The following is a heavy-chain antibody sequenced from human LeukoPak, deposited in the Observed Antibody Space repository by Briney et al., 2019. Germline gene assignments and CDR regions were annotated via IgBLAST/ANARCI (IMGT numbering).Heavy chain of an antibody. V-gene: IGHV3-30*02. CDR3: AKDSRGLAPRPFDP. CDR2: IRYDGSNK. J-gene: IGHJ5*02. Sequence: GGSLRLSCAASGFTFSSYGMHWVRQAPGRGLEWVAFIRYDGSNKYYADSVKGRFTISRDNSKNTLYLQMNRLRAEDTAVYYCAKDSRGLAPRPFDPWGQGTLVTVSS. CDR1: GFTFSSYG. D-gene: IGHD6-19*01.